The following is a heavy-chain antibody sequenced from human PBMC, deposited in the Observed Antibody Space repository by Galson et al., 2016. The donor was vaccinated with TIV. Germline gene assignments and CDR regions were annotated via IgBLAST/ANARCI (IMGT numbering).Heavy chain of an antibody. J-gene: IGHJ4*02. CDR2: INPSGGST. D-gene: IGHD6-19*01. CDR1: GYTFTSYY. V-gene: IGHV1-46*01. CDR3: ARVLEVAGTDY. Sequence: SVKVSCKASGYTFTSYYMHWVRQAPGQGLEWMGIINPSGGSTSYAQKFQGRVTMTRDTPTSTVYMELSSLRSEDMAVYYCARVLEVAGTDYWGQGTLVTVSS.